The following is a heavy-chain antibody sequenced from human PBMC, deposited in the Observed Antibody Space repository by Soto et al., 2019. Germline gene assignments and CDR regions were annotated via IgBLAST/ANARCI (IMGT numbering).Heavy chain of an antibody. CDR1: GFTFSSYS. Sequence: GGSLRLSCAASGFTFSSYSMNWVRQAPGKGLEWVSYISSSSSTIYYADSVKGRFTISRDNAKNSLYLQMNSLRDEDTAVYYCARDHRVYCGGDCYLDYWGQGTLVTVSS. D-gene: IGHD2-21*02. V-gene: IGHV3-48*02. CDR3: ARDHRVYCGGDCYLDY. CDR2: ISSSSSTI. J-gene: IGHJ4*02.